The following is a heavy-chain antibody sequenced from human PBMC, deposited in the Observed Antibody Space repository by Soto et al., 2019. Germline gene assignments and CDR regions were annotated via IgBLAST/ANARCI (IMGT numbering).Heavy chain of an antibody. CDR3: ARGEWQLVRMVRGYYYYGMDV. CDR1: GDSVSSNSAA. V-gene: IGHV6-1*01. J-gene: IGHJ6*02. CDR2: TYYRSKWYN. D-gene: IGHD6-6*01. Sequence: SQTLSLTCAISGDSVSSNSAAWNWIRQSPSRGLEWLGRTYYRSKWYNDYAVSVKSRITINPDTSKSQFSLQLNSVTPEDTAVYYCARGEWQLVRMVRGYYYYGMDVWGQGTTVTVSS.